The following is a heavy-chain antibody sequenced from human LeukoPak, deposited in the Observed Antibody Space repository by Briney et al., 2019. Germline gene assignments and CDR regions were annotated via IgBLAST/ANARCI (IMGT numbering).Heavy chain of an antibody. D-gene: IGHD3-10*01. CDR3: ARSRGDAFDI. CDR1: GGSISSGSYY. CDR2: IFTSGST. J-gene: IGHJ3*02. V-gene: IGHV4-61*02. Sequence: SETLSLTCTVSGGSISSGSYYWSWIRQPVGKGLEWIGRIFTSGSTNYNPSLKSRVTISVDTSKNQFSLKLSSVTAADTAVYYCARSRGDAFDIWGQGTMVTVSS.